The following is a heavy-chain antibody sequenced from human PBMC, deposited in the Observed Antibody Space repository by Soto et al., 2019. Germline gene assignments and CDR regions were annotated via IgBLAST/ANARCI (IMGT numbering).Heavy chain of an antibody. Sequence: PSETLSLTCTVSGGSISSSSYYWGWIRQPPGKGLEWIGSIYYSGSTYYNPSLKSRVTISVDTSKNQFSLKLSSVTAADTAVYYCARPSLDYYYYYMDVWGKGTTVTSP. V-gene: IGHV4-39*01. CDR1: GGSISSSSYY. J-gene: IGHJ6*03. CDR2: IYYSGST. CDR3: ARPSLDYYYYYMDV.